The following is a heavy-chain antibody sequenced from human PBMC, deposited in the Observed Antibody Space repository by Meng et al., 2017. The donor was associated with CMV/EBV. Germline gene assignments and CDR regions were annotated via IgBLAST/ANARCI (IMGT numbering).Heavy chain of an antibody. CDR2: IDWDDDK. CDR1: GFSLSTSGMR. CDR3: ARSRIAAAGTRRTYYYYGMDV. D-gene: IGHD6-13*01. J-gene: IGHJ6*02. V-gene: IGHV2-70D*14. Sequence: QTLSLTCTFSGFSLSTSGMRVSWIRQPPGKALEWLARIDWDDDKFYSTSLKTRLTISKDTSKNQVVLTMTNMDPVDTATYYCARSRIAAAGTRRTYYYYGMDVWGQGTTVTVSS.